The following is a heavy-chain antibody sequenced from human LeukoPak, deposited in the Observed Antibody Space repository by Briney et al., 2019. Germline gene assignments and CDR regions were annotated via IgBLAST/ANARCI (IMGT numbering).Heavy chain of an antibody. CDR3: ARDGTYNWKYDAFDI. D-gene: IGHD1-7*01. CDR2: IYYSGST. CDR1: GGSISSSSYY. V-gene: IGHV4-39*07. Sequence: PSETLSLACSVSGGSISSSSYYWGWIRQPPGKGLEWIGSIYYSGSTNYNPSLKSRVTISVDTSKNQFSLKLSSVTAADTAVYYCARDGTYNWKYDAFDIWGQGTMVTVSS. J-gene: IGHJ3*02.